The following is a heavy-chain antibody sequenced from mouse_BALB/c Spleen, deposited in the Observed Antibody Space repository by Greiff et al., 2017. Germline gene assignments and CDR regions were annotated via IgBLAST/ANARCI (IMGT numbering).Heavy chain of an antibody. D-gene: IGHD2-2*01. J-gene: IGHJ3*01. CDR1: GFTFSSYA. CDR2: ISSGGST. Sequence: EVMLVESGGGLVKPGGSLKLSCAASGFTFSSYAMSWVRQTPEKRLEWVASISSGGSTYYPDSVKGRFTISRDNARNILYLQMSSLRSEDTAMYYCARGGYGYGWFAYWGQGTLVTVSA. CDR3: ARGGYGYGWFAY. V-gene: IGHV5-6-5*01.